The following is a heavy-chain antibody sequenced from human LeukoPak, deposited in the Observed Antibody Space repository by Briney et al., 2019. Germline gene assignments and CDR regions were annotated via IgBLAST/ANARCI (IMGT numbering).Heavy chain of an antibody. Sequence: PSETLSLTCSASGGSISRSSYNWGWIRQPPGKGLEWIGSIYYSGRTYYNPSLKSRVTISVDTSKNQFSLKLSSVTAADTAVYYCARAGVVRGYFDLWGRGTLVTVSS. V-gene: IGHV4-39*07. CDR3: ARAGVVRGYFDL. CDR2: IYYSGRT. CDR1: GGSISRSSYN. J-gene: IGHJ2*01. D-gene: IGHD3-3*01.